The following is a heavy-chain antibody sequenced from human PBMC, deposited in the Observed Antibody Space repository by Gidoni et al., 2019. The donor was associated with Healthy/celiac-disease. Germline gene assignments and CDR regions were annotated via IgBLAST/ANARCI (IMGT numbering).Heavy chain of an antibody. CDR3: ARDYDSSGYYGVCFDY. J-gene: IGHJ4*02. Sequence: QVQLQESGPGLVKPSQTLSLTCTVSGGSISSGGYYWSWIRQHPGKGLEWIGYIYYSGSTYYNPSLKSRVTISVDTSKNQFSLKLSSVTAADTAVYYCARDYDSSGYYGVCFDYWGQGTLVTVSS. CDR1: GGSISSGGYY. V-gene: IGHV4-31*03. D-gene: IGHD3-22*01. CDR2: IYYSGST.